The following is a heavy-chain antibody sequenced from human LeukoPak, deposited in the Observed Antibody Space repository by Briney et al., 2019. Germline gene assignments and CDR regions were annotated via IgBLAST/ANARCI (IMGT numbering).Heavy chain of an antibody. CDR2: IRPNSDYI. V-gene: IGHV3-21*01. Sequence: GGSLRLSCAASGFTFSTFTMNWVRQAPGKGLEWVSFIRPNSDYIYYADSVKGRFTISRDNAKNSLYLQMNSLRAEDTAIYYCARKQYSGSWSAIDYWGQGTLVTVSS. D-gene: IGHD6-13*01. J-gene: IGHJ4*02. CDR1: GFTFSTFT. CDR3: ARKQYSGSWSAIDY.